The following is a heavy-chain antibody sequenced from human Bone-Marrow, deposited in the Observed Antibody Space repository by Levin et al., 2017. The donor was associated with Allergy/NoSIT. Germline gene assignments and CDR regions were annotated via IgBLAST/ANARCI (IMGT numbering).Heavy chain of an antibody. V-gene: IGHV3-21*01. CDR2: ISSSSSYI. CDR3: ARLIAGYYFDY. CDR1: GFTFRSYS. J-gene: IGHJ4*02. D-gene: IGHD6-13*01. Sequence: LSLPCAASGFTFRSYSMNWVRQAPGKGLEWVSSISSSSSYIYYADSVKGRFTISRDNAKNSLYLQMNSLRAEDTAVYYCARLIAGYYFDYWGQGTLVTVSS.